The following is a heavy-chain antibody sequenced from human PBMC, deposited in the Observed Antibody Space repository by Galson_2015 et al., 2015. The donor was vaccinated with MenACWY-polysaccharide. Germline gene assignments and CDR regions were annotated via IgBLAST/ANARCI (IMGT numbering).Heavy chain of an antibody. Sequence: SLRLSCAASGFTFSSYAMSWVRQAPGKGLEWVSAISGSGGSTYYADSVKGWFTISRDNSKNTLYLQMNSLRAEDTAVYYCASLYSSSYFDYWGQGTLVTVSS. CDR3: ASLYSSSYFDY. V-gene: IGHV3-23*01. CDR2: ISGSGGST. D-gene: IGHD6-6*01. CDR1: GFTFSSYA. J-gene: IGHJ4*02.